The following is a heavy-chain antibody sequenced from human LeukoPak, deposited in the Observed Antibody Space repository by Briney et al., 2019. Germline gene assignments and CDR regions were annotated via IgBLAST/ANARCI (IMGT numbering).Heavy chain of an antibody. V-gene: IGHV3-48*01. CDR1: GFTFNNYA. CDR2: INGGGSPI. CDR3: VRDNPRCCGVVPANIDDY. J-gene: IGHJ4*02. Sequence: SGGSLRLSCAASGFTFNNYAMNWVRQAPGKGLEWVSYINGGGSPIFYADSVRGRFTISRDNAKNSLYLQMNSLRAEDTAVYYCVRDNPRCCGVVPANIDDYWGQGTLVTVSS. D-gene: IGHD2-15*01.